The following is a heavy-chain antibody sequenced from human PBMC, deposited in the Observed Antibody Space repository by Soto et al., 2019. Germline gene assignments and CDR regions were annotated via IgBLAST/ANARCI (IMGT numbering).Heavy chain of an antibody. CDR3: ARTTAVPNTLRSRYFFDY. J-gene: IGHJ4*02. V-gene: IGHV4-34*01. CDR1: GGSFSGYY. D-gene: IGHD4-17*01. CDR2: INHSGST. Sequence: SETLSLTCADYGGSFSGYYWSWIRQPPGKGLEWIGEINHSGSTNYNPSLKSRVTISVDLSKNQFSLRLSSVTTADTALYYCARTTAVPNTLRSRYFFDYWGQGTLVTVSS.